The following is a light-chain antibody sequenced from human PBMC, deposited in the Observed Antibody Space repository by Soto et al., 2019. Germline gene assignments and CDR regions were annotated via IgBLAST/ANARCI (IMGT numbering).Light chain of an antibody. CDR1: QSVRSN. CDR3: QQYADWPRT. CDR2: AAS. J-gene: IGKJ1*01. Sequence: EVVMTQSPATLSVSPGERATLSCRASQSVRSNLAWYQQKPGQPPRLLIYAASTRVTTIPARFSGSEFGTEFTLTISSLQSEDFAVYYCQQYADWPRTFGQGTKVDIK. V-gene: IGKV3-15*01.